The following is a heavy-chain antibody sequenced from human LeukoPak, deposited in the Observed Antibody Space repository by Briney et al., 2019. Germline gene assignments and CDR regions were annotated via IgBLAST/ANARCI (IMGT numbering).Heavy chain of an antibody. CDR3: AGGDGYNSIFDI. J-gene: IGHJ3*02. CDR2: IYYSGST. Sequence: SETLSLTCTVSGGSVSSGTYYWSWIRQPPGKGLEWIGYIYYSGSTNYNPSLKSRVTISVDTSKNQFSLKLSSVTAADTAVYYCAGGDGYNSIFDIWGQGTMVTVSS. CDR1: GGSVSSGTYY. D-gene: IGHD5-24*01. V-gene: IGHV4-61*01.